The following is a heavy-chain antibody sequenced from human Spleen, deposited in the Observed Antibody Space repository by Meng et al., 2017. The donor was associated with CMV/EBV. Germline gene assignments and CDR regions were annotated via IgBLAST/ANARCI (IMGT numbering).Heavy chain of an antibody. Sequence: GSLRLSCTVSGGSISSSSYYWGWIRQPPGKGLEWIGEINHSGSTNYNPSLKSRVTISVDTSKNQFSLELSSVTAADTAVYYCASKYYDSSGYYYLWGQGTLVTVSS. CDR2: INHSGST. V-gene: IGHV4-39*07. J-gene: IGHJ4*02. CDR3: ASKYYDSSGYYYL. D-gene: IGHD3-22*01. CDR1: GGSISSSSYY.